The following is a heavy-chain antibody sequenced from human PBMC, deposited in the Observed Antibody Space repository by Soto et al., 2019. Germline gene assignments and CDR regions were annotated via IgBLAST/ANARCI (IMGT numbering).Heavy chain of an antibody. CDR1: GFTFSSYS. CDR3: ARGGSLDYFDY. Sequence: PGGSLRLSCAASGFTFSSYSMNWVRQAPGKGLEWVSSISSGSTYIYYADSVKGRFTISRDNAKNSLYLQMDSLRAEDTAVYYCARGGSLDYFDYWGQGTLVTVSS. V-gene: IGHV3-21*01. CDR2: ISSGSTYI. J-gene: IGHJ4*02.